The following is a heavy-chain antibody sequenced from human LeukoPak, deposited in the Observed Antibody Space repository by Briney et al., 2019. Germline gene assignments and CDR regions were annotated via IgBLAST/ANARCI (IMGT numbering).Heavy chain of an antibody. J-gene: IGHJ4*02. V-gene: IGHV1-8*01. CDR2: MNPNSGNT. CDR3: ARKGKTMGRLDY. CDR1: GYTFTSYD. Sequence: PSVKVSFKASGYTFTSYDINWVRPATGQGLEWMGWMNPNSGNTGYAQKFQGRVTMTRNTSISTAYMELSSLRSEDTAVYYCARKGKTMGRLDYWGQGTLVTVSS. D-gene: IGHD3-3*01.